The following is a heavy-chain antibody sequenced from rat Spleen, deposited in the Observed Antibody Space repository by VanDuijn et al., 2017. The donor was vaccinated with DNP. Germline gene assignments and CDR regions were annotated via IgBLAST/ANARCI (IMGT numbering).Heavy chain of an antibody. Sequence: EVQLVESGGGLVQPGRSLKLSCAASGFTFSDYNMAWVRQAPKKGLEWVATISYDGSSTYYRDSVKGRFTISRDNAKSTLYLQMNSLRSEDMATYYCARHGTIAAWDYWGQGVMVTVSS. CDR2: ISYDGSST. CDR1: GFTFSDYN. J-gene: IGHJ2*01. V-gene: IGHV5-7*01. D-gene: IGHD1-2*01. CDR3: ARHGTIAAWDY.